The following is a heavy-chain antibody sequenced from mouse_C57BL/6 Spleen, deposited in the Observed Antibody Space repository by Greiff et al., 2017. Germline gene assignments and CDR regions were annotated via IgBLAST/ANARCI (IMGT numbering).Heavy chain of an antibody. J-gene: IGHJ2*01. Sequence: VQLQQSGTVLARPGASVKMSCKTSGYTFTSYWMHWVKQMPGQGLEWIGAIYPGNSDTSYNQKFKGKAKLTAVTSASTAYMELSSLTNEDSAVYYCTRWDYGSSYDNYFDYWGQGTTLTVSS. D-gene: IGHD1-1*01. CDR1: GYTFTSYW. CDR2: IYPGNSDT. V-gene: IGHV1-5*01. CDR3: TRWDYGSSYDNYFDY.